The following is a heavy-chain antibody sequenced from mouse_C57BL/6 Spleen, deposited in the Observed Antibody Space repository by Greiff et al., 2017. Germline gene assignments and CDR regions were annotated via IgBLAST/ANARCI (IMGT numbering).Heavy chain of an antibody. Sequence: EVQLVEPGGDLVKPGGSLKLSCAASGFTFSSYGMSWVRQTPGKRLEWVATISRGGSYTYYPDSVKGRFTITRDKATSTLYLQMSSLKSEDTAMYYCARHEGRPPFDYWGQGTTLTVSS. CDR2: ISRGGSYT. J-gene: IGHJ2*01. CDR3: ARHEGRPPFDY. CDR1: GFTFSSYG. V-gene: IGHV5-6*01.